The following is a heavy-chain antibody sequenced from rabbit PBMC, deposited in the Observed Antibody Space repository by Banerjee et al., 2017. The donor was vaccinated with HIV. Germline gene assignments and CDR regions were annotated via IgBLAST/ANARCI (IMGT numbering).Heavy chain of an antibody. Sequence: QSLEESGGDLVKPGGSLTLTCTASGFSFSGSYWICWVRQAPVTGLELFACIGAGSGGATVYANWAKGRFTVSKTSSTTVTLQMTSLTDADTATYFCGGYDGDGDTHYFKLWGPGTLVTVS. CDR2: IGAGSGGAT. CDR1: GFSFSGSYW. D-gene: IGHD2-1*01. V-gene: IGHV1S40*01. CDR3: GGYDGDGDTHYFKL. J-gene: IGHJ4*01.